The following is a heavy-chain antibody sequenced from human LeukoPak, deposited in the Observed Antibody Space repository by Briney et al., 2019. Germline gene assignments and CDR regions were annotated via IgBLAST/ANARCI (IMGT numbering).Heavy chain of an antibody. D-gene: IGHD3-3*01. CDR1: GGTFSSYA. J-gene: IGHJ4*02. CDR2: IIPIFGTA. CDR3: ATSHQDYDFWSGYFY. Sequence: GSSVKVSCKASGGTFSSYAISWVRQAPGQGLEWMGRIIPIFGTANYAQKFQGRVTITTDESTSTAYMELSSLRSEDTGVYYCATSHQDYDFWSGYFYWGQGTLVTVSS. V-gene: IGHV1-69*05.